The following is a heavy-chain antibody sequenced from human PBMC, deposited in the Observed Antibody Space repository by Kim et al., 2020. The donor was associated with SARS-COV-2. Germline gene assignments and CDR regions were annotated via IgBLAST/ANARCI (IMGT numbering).Heavy chain of an antibody. J-gene: IGHJ5*02. V-gene: IGHV4-4*02. Sequence: LNGRVTISVDKAKNQFSLKLSSVTAADTAVYYCARYYYGSGSYSGEYWFDPWGQGTLVTVSS. CDR3: ARYYYGSGSYSGEYWFDP. D-gene: IGHD3-10*01.